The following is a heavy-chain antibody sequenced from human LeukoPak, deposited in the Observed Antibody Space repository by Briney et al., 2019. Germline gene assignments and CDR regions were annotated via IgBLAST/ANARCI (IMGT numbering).Heavy chain of an antibody. CDR1: GYTFTGYY. CDR3: ARSLYCSGGSCLLGVYYFDY. J-gene: IGHJ4*02. V-gene: IGHV1-18*04. Sequence: GASVKVSCKASGYTFTGYYMHWVRQAPGQGLEWMGWISAYNGNTDYAQKLQGRVTMTTDTSTSTAYMELRSLRSDDTAVYYCARSLYCSGGSCLLGVYYFDYWGQGTLVTVSS. CDR2: ISAYNGNT. D-gene: IGHD2-15*01.